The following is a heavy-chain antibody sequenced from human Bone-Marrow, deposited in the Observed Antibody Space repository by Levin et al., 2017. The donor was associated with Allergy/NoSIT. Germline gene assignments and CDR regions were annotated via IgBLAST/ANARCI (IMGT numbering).Heavy chain of an antibody. Sequence: SETLSLTCTVSGGSISSSSYYWGWIRQPPGKGLEWIGSIYYSGSTYYNPSLKSRVTISVDTSKNQFSLKLSSVTAADTAVYYCARDEYDFWSGYFNWFDPWGQGTLVTVSS. D-gene: IGHD3-3*01. V-gene: IGHV4-39*07. CDR3: ARDEYDFWSGYFNWFDP. CDR1: GGSISSSSYY. J-gene: IGHJ5*02. CDR2: IYYSGST.